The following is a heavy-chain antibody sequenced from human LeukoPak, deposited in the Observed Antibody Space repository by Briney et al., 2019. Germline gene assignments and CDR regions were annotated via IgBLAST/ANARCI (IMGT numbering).Heavy chain of an antibody. D-gene: IGHD3-22*01. CDR3: AKNEYYYDSSGYGAFDI. J-gene: IGHJ3*02. V-gene: IGHV3-23*01. CDR1: GFTFSSYA. CDR2: ISGSGGST. Sequence: GGSLRLSCAASGFTFSSYAMSWVRQAPAKGMEWVSAISGSGGSTYYADSVEGRFTISRDNSKNTLYLQMNSLRAEDTAVYYCAKNEYYYDSSGYGAFDIWGQGTMVTVSS.